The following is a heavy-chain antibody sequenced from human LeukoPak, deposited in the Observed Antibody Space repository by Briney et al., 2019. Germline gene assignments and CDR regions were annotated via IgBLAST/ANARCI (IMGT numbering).Heavy chain of an antibody. J-gene: IGHJ5*02. V-gene: IGHV1-46*01. Sequence: GASVKVSCKASGYTFTSYYIHWVRQAPGQGLEWMGLINPRSSSTAYAQKFQGRVTMTRDTSTSTVYKELSSLRSEDTALYYCARGNVYDSSVYNWFDPWGQGTLVIVSS. CDR3: ARGNVYDSSVYNWFDP. CDR2: INPRSSST. CDR1: GYTFTSYY. D-gene: IGHD3-22*01.